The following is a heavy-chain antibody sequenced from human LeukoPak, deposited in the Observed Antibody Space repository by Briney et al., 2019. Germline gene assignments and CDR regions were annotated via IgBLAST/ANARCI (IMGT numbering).Heavy chain of an antibody. J-gene: IGHJ4*02. V-gene: IGHV1-69*04. Sequence: GSSVKVSCKASGGIFSSYAISWVRQAPGQGLEWMGRIIPILGIANYAQKFQGRVTITADKYTSTAHMDLSSLRSEDTAVYYCARDLPPDYFDYWGQGTLVTVSS. CDR1: GGIFSSYA. CDR3: ARDLPPDYFDY. CDR2: IIPILGIA.